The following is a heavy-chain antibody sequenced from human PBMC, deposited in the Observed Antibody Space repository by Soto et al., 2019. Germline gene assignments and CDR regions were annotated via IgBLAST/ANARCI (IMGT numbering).Heavy chain of an antibody. CDR1: GGTFSSYA. CDR3: ARVRGDGTHYAYYYYYYGMDV. CDR2: IIPIFGTA. Sequence: GASVKVSCKASGGTFSSYAISWVRQAPGQGLEWMGGIIPIFGTANYAQKFQGRVTITADESTSTAYMELSSLRSEDTAVYYCARVRGDGTHYAYYYYYYGMDVWGQGTTVTVSS. D-gene: IGHD3-16*01. V-gene: IGHV1-69*13. J-gene: IGHJ6*02.